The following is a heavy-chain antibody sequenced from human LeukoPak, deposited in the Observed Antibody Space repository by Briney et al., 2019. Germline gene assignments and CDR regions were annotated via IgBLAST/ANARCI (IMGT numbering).Heavy chain of an antibody. D-gene: IGHD4-17*01. V-gene: IGHV4-34*01. CDR1: GGSFSGYY. J-gene: IGHJ4*02. CDR3: ARLLNYGDFDY. Sequence: SETLSLTCAVYGGSFSGYYWSWIRQPPGKGLEWIGEINHSGRTKYNQSLKSRVTISVDTSKNQFSLKLSSVTAADTAVYYCARLLNYGDFDYWGQGTLVTVSS. CDR2: INHSGRT.